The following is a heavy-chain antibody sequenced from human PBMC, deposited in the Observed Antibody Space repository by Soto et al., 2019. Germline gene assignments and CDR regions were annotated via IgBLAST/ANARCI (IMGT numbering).Heavy chain of an antibody. CDR3: ARDRGEYTSSWFWYFSH. CDR1: GASISSFN. CDR2: VNIAGTI. J-gene: IGHJ2*01. V-gene: IGHV4-4*07. D-gene: IGHD6-13*01. Sequence: SETLSLTCSVSGASISSFNWNWVRQPAGKGPEWVGRVNIAGTINYNPSLKSRVTMSMDSSKNQISLQLRSVTAADTAKYYCARDRGEYTSSWFWYFSHWGHGTLVTVSS.